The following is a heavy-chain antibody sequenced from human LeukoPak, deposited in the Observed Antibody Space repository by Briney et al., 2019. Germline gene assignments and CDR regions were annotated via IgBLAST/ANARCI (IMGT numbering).Heavy chain of an antibody. CDR3: AKDRYSGSYQLDYFDY. V-gene: IGHV3-9*01. CDR1: GFTFDDYA. Sequence: GRSLRLSCAASGFTFDDYAMHWVRQAPGKGLEWVSGISWNSGSIGYADSVKGRFTISRDNAKNSLYLQMNSLRAEDTALYYCAKDRYSGSYQLDYFDYWGQGTLVTVSS. J-gene: IGHJ4*02. CDR2: ISWNSGSI. D-gene: IGHD1-26*01.